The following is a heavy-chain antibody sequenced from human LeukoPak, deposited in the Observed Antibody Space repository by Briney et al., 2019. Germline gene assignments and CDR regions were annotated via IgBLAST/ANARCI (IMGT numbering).Heavy chain of an antibody. D-gene: IGHD1-14*01. CDR1: GYTFTGYY. V-gene: IGHV1-2*02. CDR2: INPNSGGT. CDR3: ASEAENYYYYGMDV. Sequence: ASVKVSCKASGYTFTGYYMRWVRQAPGQGLEWMGWINPNSGGTNYAQKFQGRVTMTRDTSISTAYMELSRLRSDDTAVYYCASEAENYYYYGMDVWGQGTTVTVSS. J-gene: IGHJ6*02.